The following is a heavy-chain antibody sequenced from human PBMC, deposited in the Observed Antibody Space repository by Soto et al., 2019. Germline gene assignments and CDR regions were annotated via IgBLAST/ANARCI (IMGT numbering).Heavy chain of an antibody. CDR2: INHSGST. CDR1: GGSFSGYY. J-gene: IGHJ4*02. D-gene: IGHD2-15*01. V-gene: IGHV4-34*01. Sequence: SSETLSLTCAVYGGSFSGYYWSWIRQPPGKGLEWIGEINHSGSTNYNPSLKSRVTISVDTSKNQFSLKLSSVTAADTAVYYCAREPIWRSHPIFDYRGKGTLVTVSS. CDR3: AREPIWRSHPIFDY.